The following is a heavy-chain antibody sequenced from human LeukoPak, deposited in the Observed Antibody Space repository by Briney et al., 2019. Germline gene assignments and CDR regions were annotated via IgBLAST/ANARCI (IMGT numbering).Heavy chain of an antibody. CDR1: GGSISSSSYY. J-gene: IGHJ4*02. V-gene: IGHV4-39*01. CDR2: SYYSGST. CDR3: ARQEYYYDSSGYLLFDY. D-gene: IGHD3-22*01. Sequence: SETLSLTCTVSGGSISSSSYYWAWIRQPPGKGLDWIGSSYYSGSTYYNPSLKSRVTISVDTSKNQFSLKLSSVTAADTAVYYCARQEYYYDSSGYLLFDYWGQGTLVTVSS.